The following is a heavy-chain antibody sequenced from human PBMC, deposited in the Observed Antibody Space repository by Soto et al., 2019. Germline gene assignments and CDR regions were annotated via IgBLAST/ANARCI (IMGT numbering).Heavy chain of an antibody. V-gene: IGHV3-11*05. CDR3: ARRRPSGYYNY. D-gene: IGHD3-22*01. CDR1: GFPFSDYY. J-gene: IGHJ4*02. Sequence: QVQLVEAGGDLVKPGGSLRLSCAASGFPFSDYYMSWIRQAPGKGLEWVSSIGSSSSYTNYADSVKGRFTISRDNAKNSLCPQMNMLRAEDTAVYYCARRRPSGYYNYWGQGTVVTVSA. CDR2: IGSSSSYT.